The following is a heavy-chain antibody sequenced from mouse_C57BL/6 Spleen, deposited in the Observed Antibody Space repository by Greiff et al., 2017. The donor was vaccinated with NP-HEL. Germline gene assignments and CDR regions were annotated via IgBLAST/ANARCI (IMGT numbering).Heavy chain of an antibody. J-gene: IGHJ4*01. CDR3: VYYGSSFYYAKDY. V-gene: IGHV1-42*01. CDR1: GYSFTGYY. CDR2: INPSTGGT. D-gene: IGHD1-1*01. Sequence: VQLKQSGPELVKPGASVKISCKASGYSFTGYYMNWVKQSPEKSLEWIGEINPSTGGTTYNQKFKAKATLTVDKSSSTAYMQLKSLTSEDSAVYYCVYYGSSFYYAKDYWGQGASVTVAS.